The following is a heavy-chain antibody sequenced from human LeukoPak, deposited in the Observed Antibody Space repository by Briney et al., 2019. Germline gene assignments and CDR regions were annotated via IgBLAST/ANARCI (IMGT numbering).Heavy chain of an antibody. Sequence: SETLSLTCTVSGGSISSGSYYWSWIRQPAGKGLEWIGRIYTSGSTNYNPSLKSRVTISVDTSKNQFSLKLSSVTAADTAVYYCARHFRFLEWPQPNFDYWGQGTLVTVSS. D-gene: IGHD3-3*01. CDR3: ARHFRFLEWPQPNFDY. CDR2: IYTSGST. V-gene: IGHV4-61*02. CDR1: GGSISSGSYY. J-gene: IGHJ4*02.